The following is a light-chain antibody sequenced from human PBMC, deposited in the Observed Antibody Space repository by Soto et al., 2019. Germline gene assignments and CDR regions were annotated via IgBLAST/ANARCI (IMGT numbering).Light chain of an antibody. V-gene: IGLV2-14*03. CDR1: RTDVEGYDY. J-gene: IGLJ1*01. Sequence: QALLTQPASVSGSPGQSIAISCTGVRTDVEGYDYVSCYQQHPAQAPQLIIYNVYNRPSGVSHRFSGSKSGDTASLTTSGLQAEDEADYYCTLYTSRTPFYVFGSGTKVTVL. CDR2: NVY. CDR3: TLYTSRTPFYV.